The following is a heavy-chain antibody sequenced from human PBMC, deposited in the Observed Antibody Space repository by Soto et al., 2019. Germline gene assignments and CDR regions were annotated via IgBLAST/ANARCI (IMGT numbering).Heavy chain of an antibody. Sequence: SETLSLTCAVYGGSFSGYYWSWIRQPPGKGLEWIGEINHSGSTNYNPSLKSRVTISVDTSKNQFSLKLSSVTAADTAVYYCAGGGGNSSSSYHGYWGQGTLVTVSS. V-gene: IGHV4-34*01. D-gene: IGHD6-6*01. J-gene: IGHJ4*02. CDR1: GGSFSGYY. CDR2: INHSGST. CDR3: AGGGGNSSSSYHGY.